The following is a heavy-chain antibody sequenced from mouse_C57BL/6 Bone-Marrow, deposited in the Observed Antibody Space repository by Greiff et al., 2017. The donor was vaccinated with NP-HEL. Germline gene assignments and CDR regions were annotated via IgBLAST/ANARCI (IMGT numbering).Heavy chain of an antibody. CDR1: GYTFTSYW. J-gene: IGHJ2*01. CDR3: AREGGVGYFDY. V-gene: IGHV1-64*01. CDR2: IHPNSGST. Sequence: QVQLQQPGAELVKPGASVKLSCKASGYTFTSYWMHWVKQRPGQGLEWIGMIHPNSGSTNYNEKFTSKATLTVDKSSSTAYMQLSSLTSEDSAVYYCAREGGVGYFDYWGQGTTLTVSS. D-gene: IGHD1-1*01.